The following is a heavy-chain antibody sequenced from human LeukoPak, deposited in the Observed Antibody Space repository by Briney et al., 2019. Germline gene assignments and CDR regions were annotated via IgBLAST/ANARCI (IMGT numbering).Heavy chain of an antibody. CDR1: GGSISSYY. J-gene: IGHJ6*03. V-gene: IGHV4-4*09. Sequence: SETLSLTCTVSGGSISSYYWSWIRQPPGKGLEWIGYIHTSTNTTYNPSLKSRVTISVDPSKNQFSLRLSSVTAADTAVYYCARRGTVTTNGYYYYYMDVWGKGTTVTVSS. D-gene: IGHD4-17*01. CDR3: ARRGTVTTNGYYYYYMDV. CDR2: IHTSTNT.